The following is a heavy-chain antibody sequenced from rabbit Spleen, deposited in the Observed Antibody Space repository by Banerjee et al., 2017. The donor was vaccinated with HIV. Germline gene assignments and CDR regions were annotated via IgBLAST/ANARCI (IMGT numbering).Heavy chain of an antibody. CDR2: IYSGNDKT. V-gene: IGHV1S45*01. CDR3: ARDTSTSFTSYGMNL. CDR1: GFSLSSSYD. Sequence: QEQLVESGGGLVQPGTSLTLTCTVSGFSLSSSYDMCWVRQAPGKGLEWVGCIYSGNDKTYYASWAKGRFTISKTSSTTVTLKMTSLTVADTASYFWARDTSTSFTSYGMNLWGQGTLVTVS. D-gene: IGHD1-1*01. J-gene: IGHJ6*01.